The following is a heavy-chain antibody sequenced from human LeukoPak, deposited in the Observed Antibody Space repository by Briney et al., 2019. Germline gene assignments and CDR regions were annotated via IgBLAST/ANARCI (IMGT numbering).Heavy chain of an antibody. D-gene: IGHD2-15*01. CDR1: GFTFRSYW. J-gene: IGHJ4*02. CDR2: ISGSGGGT. V-gene: IGHV3-23*01. CDR3: ARVMIAATAFDY. Sequence: GGSLRLFCAASGFTFRSYWMTWVRQAPGKGLEWVSTISGSGGGTFYADSVRGRYTISRDKSKNTLYLQMNSLRAEDTAVYYCARVMIAATAFDYWGQGTLVTVSS.